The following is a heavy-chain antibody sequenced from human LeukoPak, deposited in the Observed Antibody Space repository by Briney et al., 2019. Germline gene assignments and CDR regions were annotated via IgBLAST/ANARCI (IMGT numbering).Heavy chain of an antibody. V-gene: IGHV3-30-3*01. J-gene: IGHJ4*02. D-gene: IGHD6-6*01. Sequence: PGGSLRLSCAASGFIFSSYAMHWVRQAPGKGLEWVAVISYDGSNKYYADSVKGRFTISRDNSKNTLYLQMNSLRPEDTAVYYCARGTIAARSFGFDYWGQGTLVTVSS. CDR3: ARGTIAARSFGFDY. CDR1: GFIFSSYA. CDR2: ISYDGSNK.